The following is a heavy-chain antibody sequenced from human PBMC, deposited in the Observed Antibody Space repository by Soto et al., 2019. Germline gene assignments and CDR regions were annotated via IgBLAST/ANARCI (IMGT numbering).Heavy chain of an antibody. CDR3: ARAEKQQYYYDSSGYYYDY. J-gene: IGHJ4*02. D-gene: IGHD3-22*01. CDR2: ISSSSSYT. Sequence: PGGSLRLPCAASGFTFSDYYMSWIRQAPGKGREWVSYISSSSSYTNYADSVKGRFTISRDNAKNTLYLQMNSLRAEDTAVYYCARAEKQQYYYDSSGYYYDYWGQGTLVTVSS. CDR1: GFTFSDYY. V-gene: IGHV3-11*06.